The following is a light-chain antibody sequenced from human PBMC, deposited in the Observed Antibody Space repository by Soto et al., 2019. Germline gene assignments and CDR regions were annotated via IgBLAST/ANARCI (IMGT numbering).Light chain of an antibody. Sequence: QSALTQPASVSGSPGQSITISCTGTSSDVGNYNLVSWYQQNPGKVPKLMIYEVSKRPSGVSSRFSGSKSGNTASLTISGLQAEDEADYYCSSYADSTTYVFGTGTKVTVL. J-gene: IGLJ1*01. V-gene: IGLV2-23*02. CDR3: SSYADSTTYV. CDR2: EVS. CDR1: SSDVGNYNL.